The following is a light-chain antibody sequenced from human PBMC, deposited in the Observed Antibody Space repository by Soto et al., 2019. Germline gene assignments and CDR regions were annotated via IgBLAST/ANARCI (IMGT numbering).Light chain of an antibody. CDR1: QSLLHSNGYNY. Sequence: DIVMTQSPLSLPVTPGEPASISCRSSQSLLHSNGYNYLDWYLQKPGQSPQLLIYLGSNRASGVPDRFSGSGSGTDLTLKISRVEAEDVGVYYCMQALQTPPPFGQGTRLEIK. J-gene: IGKJ5*01. V-gene: IGKV2-28*01. CDR3: MQALQTPPP. CDR2: LGS.